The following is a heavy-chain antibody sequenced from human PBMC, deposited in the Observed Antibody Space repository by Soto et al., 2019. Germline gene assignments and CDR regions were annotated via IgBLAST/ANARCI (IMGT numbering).Heavy chain of an antibody. D-gene: IGHD2-15*01. V-gene: IGHV3-11*01. J-gene: IGHJ3*02. CDR2: ISSSGSTI. CDR1: GFTFSDYY. Sequence: GGSLRLSCAASGFTFSDYYMSWIRQAPGKGLEWVSYISSSGSTIYYADSGKGRFTISRDNAKNSLYLQMNSLRAEDTAVYYCARDHTCSGGSCSKSPPHDAFDIWGQGTMVTVSS. CDR3: ARDHTCSGGSCSKSPPHDAFDI.